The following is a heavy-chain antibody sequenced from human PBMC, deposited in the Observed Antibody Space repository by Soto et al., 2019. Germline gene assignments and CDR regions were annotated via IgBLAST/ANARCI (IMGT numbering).Heavy chain of an antibody. CDR1: GGTFSSFA. CDR2: IIPISGTA. D-gene: IGHD3-3*01. V-gene: IGHV1-69*13. CDR3: ARDGRGDFWSVDYYYGMDV. J-gene: IGHJ6*02. Sequence: ASVKVSCKASGGTFSSFAISWVRQAPGQGLEWMGGIIPISGTANYAQKFQGRVTITADESTSTVYMELSSLRSEDTAVYYCARDGRGDFWSVDYYYGMDVWGQGTTVTAP.